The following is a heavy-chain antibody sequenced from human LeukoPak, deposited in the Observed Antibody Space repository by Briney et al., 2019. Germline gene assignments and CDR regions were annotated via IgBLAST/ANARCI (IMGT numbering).Heavy chain of an antibody. Sequence: ASVKVSCKASGYNFTNYALNWVRQAPGQGLEWMGWISAYNGNTNYAQKLQGRVTMTTDTSTSTAYMELRSLRSDDTAVYYCARDTITFGGNYFDYWGQGTLVTVSS. CDR1: GYNFTNYA. D-gene: IGHD3-16*01. CDR2: ISAYNGNT. CDR3: ARDTITFGGNYFDY. V-gene: IGHV1-18*01. J-gene: IGHJ4*02.